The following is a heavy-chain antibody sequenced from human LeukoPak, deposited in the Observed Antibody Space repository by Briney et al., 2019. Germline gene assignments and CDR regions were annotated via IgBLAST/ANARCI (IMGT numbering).Heavy chain of an antibody. CDR2: IYYSGNT. J-gene: IGHJ4*02. Sequence: PSETLSLTCTVSGVSISSGNSYWGWIRQPPGKGLEWIGSIYYSGNTYYNASLKSQVSISIDTSKNQFSLRLTSVTAADTAVYYCARDRYCSGSWGQGTLVTVSS. D-gene: IGHD2-15*01. CDR1: GVSISSGNSY. CDR3: ARDRYCSGS. V-gene: IGHV4-39*02.